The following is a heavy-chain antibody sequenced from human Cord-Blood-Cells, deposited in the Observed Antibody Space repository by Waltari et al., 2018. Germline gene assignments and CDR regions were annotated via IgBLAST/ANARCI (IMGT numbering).Heavy chain of an antibody. CDR2: IYHSGST. Sequence: QVQLPEPGPGLVKPSDTLSLTCPVSVYSLSRGSASRRIRQPPGKGLEWIGSIYHSGSTYYNPYLKSRVTISVDTSKNQFSLKLSSVTAADTAVYYCARAPIVVVPAAFDYWGQGTLVTVSS. V-gene: IGHV4-38-2*02. J-gene: IGHJ4*02. CDR3: ARAPIVVVPAAFDY. CDR1: VYSLSRGSA. D-gene: IGHD2-2*01.